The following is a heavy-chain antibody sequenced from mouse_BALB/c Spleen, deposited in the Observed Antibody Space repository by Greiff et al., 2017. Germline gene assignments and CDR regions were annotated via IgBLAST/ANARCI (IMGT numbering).Heavy chain of an antibody. D-gene: IGHD1-1*01. V-gene: IGHV5-6-3*01. Sequence: EVKLLESGGGLVQPGGSLKLSCAASGFTFSSYGMSWVRQTPDKRLELVATINSNGGSTYYPDSVKGRFTISRDTAKNTLYLQMSSLKSEDTAMYYCARDEITTHWYFDVWGAGTTVTVSS. CDR3: ARDEITTHWYFDV. CDR1: GFTFSSYG. CDR2: INSNGGST. J-gene: IGHJ1*01.